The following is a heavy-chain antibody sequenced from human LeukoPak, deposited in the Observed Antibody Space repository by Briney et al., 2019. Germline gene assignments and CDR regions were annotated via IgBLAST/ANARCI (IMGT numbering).Heavy chain of an antibody. CDR1: GFTFSSYA. J-gene: IGHJ4*02. D-gene: IGHD3-9*01. CDR2: ISYDGSNK. Sequence: GRPLRLSCAASGFTFSSYAMHWVRQAPGKGLEWVAVISYDGSNKYYADSVKSRFAISRDNSKNTLYLQMNSLRAEDTAVYYCARDPAEGDYDILTGYSYFDHWGQGTLVTVSS. V-gene: IGHV3-30*09. CDR3: ARDPAEGDYDILTGYSYFDH.